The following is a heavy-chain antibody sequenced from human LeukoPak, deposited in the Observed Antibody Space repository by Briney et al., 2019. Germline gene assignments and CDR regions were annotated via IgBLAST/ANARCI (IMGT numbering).Heavy chain of an antibody. CDR1: GGSFSGYY. D-gene: IGHD4-17*01. CDR2: INHSGST. CDR3: ASNYGDYVLGY. J-gene: IGHJ4*02. V-gene: IGHV4-34*01. Sequence: PSETLSLTCAVYGGSFSGYYWSWTRQPPGKGLEWIGEINHSGSTNYNPSLKSRVTISVDTSKNQFSLKLSSVTAADTAVYYCASNYGDYVLGYWGQGTLVTVSS.